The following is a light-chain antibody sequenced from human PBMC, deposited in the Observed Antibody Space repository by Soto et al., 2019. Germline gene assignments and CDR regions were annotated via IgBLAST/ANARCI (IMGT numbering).Light chain of an antibody. Sequence: QSVLTQPASVSGSPGQSITISCTGTSSDVGGYNYVSWYQQHPGKAPKLMIYEVSNRPSGVSNRFSGSKSGNTASLTISGLQAEDEAGYYCGSYTSSSTLVFGTGTKLTVL. V-gene: IGLV2-14*01. CDR2: EVS. CDR1: SSDVGGYNY. J-gene: IGLJ1*01. CDR3: GSYTSSSTLV.